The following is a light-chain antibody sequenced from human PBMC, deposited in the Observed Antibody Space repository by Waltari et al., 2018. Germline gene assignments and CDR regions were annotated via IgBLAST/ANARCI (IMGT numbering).Light chain of an antibody. Sequence: EIVMTQSPATLSVSPGERATLSCRASQSVSSNLAWYQQKPGQAPRLLIYGASTRATCIPARFSGRGSGTEVTLPISSMQSEDFAVYYCQQYNNWPPWTFGQGTKVEIK. CDR2: GAS. CDR1: QSVSSN. CDR3: QQYNNWPPWT. V-gene: IGKV3-15*01. J-gene: IGKJ1*01.